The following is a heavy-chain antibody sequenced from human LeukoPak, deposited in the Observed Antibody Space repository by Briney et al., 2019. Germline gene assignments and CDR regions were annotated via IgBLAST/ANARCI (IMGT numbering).Heavy chain of an antibody. CDR3: AKDSDGEYCSSTSCSYYFDY. D-gene: IGHD2-2*01. J-gene: IGHJ4*02. CDR1: GFTFSSYA. V-gene: IGHV3-23*01. Sequence: GGSLRLSCAASGFTFSSYAMSWARQAPGKGLEWVSAISGSGGSTYYADSVKGRFTISRDNSKNTLYLQMNSLRAEDTAVYYCAKDSDGEYCSSTSCSYYFDYWGQGTLVTVSS. CDR2: ISGSGGST.